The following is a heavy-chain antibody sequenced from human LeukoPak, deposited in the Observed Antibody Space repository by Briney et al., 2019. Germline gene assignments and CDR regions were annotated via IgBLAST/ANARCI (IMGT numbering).Heavy chain of an antibody. Sequence: GGSLKLSCAASGFTFSSYSMNWVRQAPGKGLEWVSYISSSSSTIYYADSVKGRFTFSRDNAKNSLYLQMNSLRAEDTALYYCARVPPDDYGDYYYFDYWGQGTLVTVSS. V-gene: IGHV3-48*01. CDR2: ISSSSSTI. CDR1: GFTFSSYS. J-gene: IGHJ4*02. CDR3: ARVPPDDYGDYYYFDY. D-gene: IGHD4-17*01.